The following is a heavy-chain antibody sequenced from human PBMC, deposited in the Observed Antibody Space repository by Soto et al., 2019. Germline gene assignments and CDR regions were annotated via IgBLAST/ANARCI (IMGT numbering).Heavy chain of an antibody. J-gene: IGHJ4*02. CDR1: GFTCSSDG. D-gene: IGHD3-22*01. CDR2: ISYDGSNK. V-gene: IGHV3-30*18. CDR3: AKELGPTSDYDSSGSEFDS. Sequence: GGSLRLSCAASGFTCSSDGMHQVRQAPGPGWEWVAVISYDGSNKYYEDAVKGRFTISRDNSKNTLYLQMNSLRAEDTAVYYCAKELGPTSDYDSSGSEFDSWGQGTLVSVSA.